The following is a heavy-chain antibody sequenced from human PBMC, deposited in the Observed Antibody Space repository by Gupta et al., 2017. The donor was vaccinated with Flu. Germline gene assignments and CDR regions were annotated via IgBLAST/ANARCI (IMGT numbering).Heavy chain of an antibody. J-gene: IGHJ4*02. CDR2: IYTSGST. D-gene: IGHD3-22*01. CDR3: AREGSSGYYSGTFDY. V-gene: IGHV4-61*02. CDR1: GGSISSGSYY. Sequence: QVQLQESGPGLVKPSQTLSLTCTVSGGSISSGSYYWSWIRQPAGKGLEWIGRIYTSGSTNYNPSLKSRVTISVDTSKNQFSLKLSSVTAADTAVYYCAREGSSGYYSGTFDYWGQGTLVTVSS.